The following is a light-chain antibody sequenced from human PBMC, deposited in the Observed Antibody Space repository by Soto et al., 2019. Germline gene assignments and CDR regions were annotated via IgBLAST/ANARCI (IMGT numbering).Light chain of an antibody. CDR2: AAS. V-gene: IGKV1-39*01. CDR1: QNISTY. J-gene: IGKJ3*01. CDR3: QQSYSTPFT. Sequence: DVQMTQSPSSLSASVGDRVTMTCRASQNISTYLNWYQQKPGKAPKLLLYAASSLQNGVPSSFSGSGSGTDFTLTISRLQPEDFATYYCQQSYSTPFTFGPGTKVDIK.